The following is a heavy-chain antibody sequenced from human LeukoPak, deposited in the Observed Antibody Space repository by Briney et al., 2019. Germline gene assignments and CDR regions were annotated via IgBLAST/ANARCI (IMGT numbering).Heavy chain of an antibody. CDR2: INPNSGGT. CDR3: ATLPSGYSSSWYGY. V-gene: IGHV1-2*04. CDR1: GYTFTGYY. D-gene: IGHD6-13*01. Sequence: ASVKVSCKASGYTFTGYYMHWVRQAPGQGLEWMGWINPNSGGTNYAQKFQGWVTMTRDTSISTAYMELSRLRSDDTAVYYCATLPSGYSSSWYGYWGQGTLVTVSS. J-gene: IGHJ4*02.